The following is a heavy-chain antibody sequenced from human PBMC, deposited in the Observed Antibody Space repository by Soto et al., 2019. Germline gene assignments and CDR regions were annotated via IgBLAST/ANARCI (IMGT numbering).Heavy chain of an antibody. Sequence: HPGGSLRLSCAASGFTFSTYWMHWVRQAPGKGLVWVSGIKNDGSSTSYADSVKGRFTISRDNAKNTLYLQMNSLRAEDTAVYYCARPYYDYIWGSYRSGLDYWGQGTLVTVSS. D-gene: IGHD3-16*02. CDR2: IKNDGSST. CDR3: ARPYYDYIWGSYRSGLDY. V-gene: IGHV3-74*01. J-gene: IGHJ4*02. CDR1: GFTFSTYW.